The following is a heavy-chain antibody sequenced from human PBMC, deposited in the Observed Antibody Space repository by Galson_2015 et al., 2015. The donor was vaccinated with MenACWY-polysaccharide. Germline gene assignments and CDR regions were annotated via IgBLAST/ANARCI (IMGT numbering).Heavy chain of an antibody. CDR2: ISYDGTNR. D-gene: IGHD2-21*01. J-gene: IGHJ6*02. V-gene: IGHV3-30*04. CDR3: ARDYCDGTTCYGMDV. CDR1: GFTFRSYA. Sequence: SLRLSCAASGFTFRSYAIHWVRQAPGKGLEWVTVISYDGTNRYYADSVKGRFTISRDNSESTVYLQMNSLRDEDTAIYYCARDYCDGTTCYGMDVWGQGTTVTVSS.